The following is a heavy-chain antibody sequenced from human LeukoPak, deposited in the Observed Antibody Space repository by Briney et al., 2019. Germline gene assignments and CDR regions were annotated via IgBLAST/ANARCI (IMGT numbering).Heavy chain of an antibody. J-gene: IGHJ4*02. CDR1: GFTFKTYW. V-gene: IGHV3-74*01. D-gene: IGHD3-16*01. Sequence: GGSLRLSCAASGFTFKTYWMHWVRQAPGRGPVWVSRISSDGSNTKYADSVKGRFTISRGNAKNTLYLQMNSLRAEDTAVYYCARDWGGSGPTSHDYWGQGTLVTVSS. CDR2: ISSDGSNT. CDR3: ARDWGGSGPTSHDY.